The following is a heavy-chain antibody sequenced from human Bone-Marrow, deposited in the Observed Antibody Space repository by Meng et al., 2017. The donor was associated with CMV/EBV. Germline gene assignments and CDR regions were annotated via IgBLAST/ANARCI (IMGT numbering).Heavy chain of an antibody. CDR2: ISSSGSTI. Sequence: GGSLRLSCAASGFTFSSYEMNWVRQAPGKGLEWVSYISSSGSTIYYADSVKGRFTISRDNAKNSLYLQMNSLRAEDTAVYYFARIYCGGDCYPPDPWFDPWGQGTLVTVSS. D-gene: IGHD2-21*01. CDR3: ARIYCGGDCYPPDPWFDP. J-gene: IGHJ5*02. CDR1: GFTFSSYE. V-gene: IGHV3-48*03.